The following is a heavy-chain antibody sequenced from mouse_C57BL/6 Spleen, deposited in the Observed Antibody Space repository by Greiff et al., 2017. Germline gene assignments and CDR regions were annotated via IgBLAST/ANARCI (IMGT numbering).Heavy chain of an antibody. CDR2: ISSGSSTI. CDR1: GFTFSDYG. D-gene: IGHD4-1*01. J-gene: IGHJ4*01. V-gene: IGHV5-17*01. Sequence: EVQRVESGGGLVKPGGSLKLSCAASGFTFSDYGMHWVRQAPEKGLEWVAYISSGSSTIYYADTVKGRFTISRDNAKNTLFLQMTSLRSEDTAMYYCAREYLTGFYAMDYWGQGTSVTVSS. CDR3: AREYLTGFYAMDY.